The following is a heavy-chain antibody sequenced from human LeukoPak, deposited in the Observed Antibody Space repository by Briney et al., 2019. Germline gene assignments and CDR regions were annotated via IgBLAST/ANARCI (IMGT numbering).Heavy chain of an antibody. D-gene: IGHD3-10*01. CDR2: IKQDGSER. CDR3: ARAGSHWHYVY. J-gene: IGHJ4*02. Sequence: GGSLRLSCAASGFTFSGFSMSWVRQSPTKGLEWVANIKQDGSERYYVDSVKGRFTISRDNAKNSLSLQMNNLRVEDTAVYYCARAGSHWHYVYWGQGTVVTVSS. CDR1: GFTFSGFS. V-gene: IGHV3-7*01.